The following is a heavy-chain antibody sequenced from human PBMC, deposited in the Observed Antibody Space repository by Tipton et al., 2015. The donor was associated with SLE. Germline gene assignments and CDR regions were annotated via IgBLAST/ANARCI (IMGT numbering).Heavy chain of an antibody. D-gene: IGHD2-21*01. CDR2: IFHSGTT. CDR3: ASDCGHDCSPMEYCPH. V-gene: IGHV4-30-2*01. J-gene: IGHJ1*01. CDR1: GGSFSGYS. Sequence: TLSLTCAVYGGSFSGYSWSWIRQPPGKGLEWIGYIFHSGTTYYKPSLKTRLSMSVDKSKNQFSLNLSSVTAADTAVYYCASDCGHDCSPMEYCPHWGQGTLVTVSS.